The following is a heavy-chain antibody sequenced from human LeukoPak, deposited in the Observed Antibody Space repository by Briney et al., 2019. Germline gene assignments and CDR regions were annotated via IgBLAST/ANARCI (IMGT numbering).Heavy chain of an antibody. Sequence: GGSLRLSCAASGFTFSSYSMNWVRQAPGKGLEWVSYISSSSSYTYYADSVKGRFTISRDNAKNSPYLQMNSLRAEATAVYYCARDWVVVAATRKELTYYYYGMDVWGQGTTVTVSS. CDR2: ISSSSSYT. V-gene: IGHV3-21*05. D-gene: IGHD2-15*01. CDR3: ARDWVVVAATRKELTYYYYGMDV. CDR1: GFTFSSYS. J-gene: IGHJ6*02.